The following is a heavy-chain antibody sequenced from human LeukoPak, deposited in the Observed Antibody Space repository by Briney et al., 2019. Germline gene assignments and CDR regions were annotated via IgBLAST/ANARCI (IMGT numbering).Heavy chain of an antibody. V-gene: IGHV3-74*01. CDR1: GFSFSSYW. D-gene: IGHD3-10*01. J-gene: IGHJ4*02. CDR3: ASLSVGEPMYYFDY. CDR2: IKSDGSST. Sequence: GGSLRLSCAASGFSFSSYWMHWVRQAPGKGLVWVARIKSDGSSTDYADYVKGRFTISRDNANTSLYLQMNSLRAEDTAVYYCASLSVGEPMYYFDYWGQGTLVTVSS.